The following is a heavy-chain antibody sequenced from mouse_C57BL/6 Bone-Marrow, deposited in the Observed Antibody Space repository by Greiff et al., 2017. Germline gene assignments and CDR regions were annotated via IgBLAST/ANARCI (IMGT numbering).Heavy chain of an antibody. Sequence: EVKLVESGGGLVQPGGSLTLSCAASGIDFSRYWLSWVRRAPGQGLEWIGEINPDSSTINYAPSLKDQFIISRDNAKNTLYLQMIKVRSEDTALYYCARRPLDGSSFYWYFDVWGTGTTVTVSS. CDR2: INPDSSTI. J-gene: IGHJ1*03. V-gene: IGHV4-1*01. CDR1: GIDFSRYW. CDR3: ARRPLDGSSFYWYFDV. D-gene: IGHD1-1*01.